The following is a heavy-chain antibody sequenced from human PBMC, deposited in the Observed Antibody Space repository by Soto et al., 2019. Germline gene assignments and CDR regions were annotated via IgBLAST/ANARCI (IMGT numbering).Heavy chain of an antibody. J-gene: IGHJ4*02. V-gene: IGHV3-23*01. Sequence: GGSLRLSCAASGFTFSSYAMSWVRQAPGKGLEWVSAISGSGGSTYYADSVKGRFTISRDNSKNTLYLQMNSLRAEDTAVYYCAKTWSSSWRIEYYFDYWGQGTLVTVSS. CDR3: AKTWSSSWRIEYYFDY. CDR1: GFTFSSYA. D-gene: IGHD6-13*01. CDR2: ISGSGGST.